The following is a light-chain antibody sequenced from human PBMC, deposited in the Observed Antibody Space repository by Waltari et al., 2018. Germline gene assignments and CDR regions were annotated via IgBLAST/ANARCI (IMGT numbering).Light chain of an antibody. Sequence: DIQMTQSPSSLSASVGDRVIITCRASQNIASYLNWYQQKPGKAPKVLIYAASTLQCGVPSRCSGSGSGTDFTLTISSLQPEDFATYYCQQSYYSVTFGPGTKVDI. V-gene: IGKV1-39*01. CDR1: QNIASY. J-gene: IGKJ3*01. CDR3: QQSYYSVT. CDR2: AAS.